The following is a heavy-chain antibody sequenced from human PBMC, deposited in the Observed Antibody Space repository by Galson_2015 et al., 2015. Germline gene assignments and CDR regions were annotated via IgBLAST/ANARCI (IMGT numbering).Heavy chain of an antibody. D-gene: IGHD5-12*01. CDR2: ISSRGSNI. CDR1: GFTFSDYY. Sequence: SLRLSCAASGFTFSDYYMSWIRQAPGKGLEWVSYISSRGSNIYYADSVKGRFTISRDNAKNSLYLQMNCLRADDTAVYYCAREQYRQSGYDYGGDHWGQGTLVAVSS. CDR3: AREQYRQSGYDYGGDH. J-gene: IGHJ4*02. V-gene: IGHV3-11*01.